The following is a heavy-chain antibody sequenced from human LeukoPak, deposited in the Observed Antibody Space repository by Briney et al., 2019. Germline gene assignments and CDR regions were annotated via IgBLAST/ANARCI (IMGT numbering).Heavy chain of an antibody. CDR1: GGSFSGYY. D-gene: IGHD2-2*01. J-gene: IGHJ3*02. CDR2: INHSGST. V-gene: IGHV4-34*01. Sequence: SETLSLTCAVYGGSFSGYYWSWIRQPPGKGLEWIGEINHSGSTNYNPSLKSRVTISVDTSKNQFSLKLSSVTAADTAVYYCARGCSSTSCIDAFDIWGQGTMVTASS. CDR3: ARGCSSTSCIDAFDI.